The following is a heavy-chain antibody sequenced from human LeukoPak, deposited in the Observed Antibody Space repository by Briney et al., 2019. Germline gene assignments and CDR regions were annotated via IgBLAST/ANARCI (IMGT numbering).Heavy chain of an antibody. CDR1: GYTFTSNY. D-gene: IGHD6-13*01. CDR3: ARDLGSSSWYGYYYYYMDV. Sequence: ASVKVSCKAFGYTFTSNYMRWVRRAPGQGPEWMGVISPSGGSTTYAQKFQGRVTLTRDMSTSTDYLELSSLRSDDTAVYYCARDLGSSSWYGYYYYYMDVWGKGTTVTVSS. V-gene: IGHV1-46*01. CDR2: ISPSGGST. J-gene: IGHJ6*03.